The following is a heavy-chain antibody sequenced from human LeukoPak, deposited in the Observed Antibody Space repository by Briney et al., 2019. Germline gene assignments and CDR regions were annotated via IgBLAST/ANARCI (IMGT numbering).Heavy chain of an antibody. CDR3: AKGSRVVPAAYCDY. J-gene: IGHJ4*02. CDR1: GFAFSSYA. Sequence: PGGSLRLSCAASGFAFSSYAMSWVRQAPGKGLEWVSVITGSGDSTYYADSVKGRFTISRDNSKNTLYLQMNSLRAEDTAVYYCAKGSRVVPAAYCDYWGQGTLVTVSS. D-gene: IGHD2-2*01. V-gene: IGHV3-23*01. CDR2: ITGSGDST.